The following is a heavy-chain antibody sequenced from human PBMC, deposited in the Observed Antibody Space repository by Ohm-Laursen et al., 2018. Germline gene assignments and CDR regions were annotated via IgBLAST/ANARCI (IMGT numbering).Heavy chain of an antibody. CDR2: MKLGGIEK. V-gene: IGHV3-7*01. D-gene: IGHD3-16*01. J-gene: IGHJ4*02. Sequence: SLRLSCAASGFTFSRYWMTWVRQAPGKGLEWVAYMKLGGIEKYYLDSVKGRFTISRDNTKNSLYLQMNSLRTEDTAVYHCARDPVRGLTDYWGQGTLVTVPS. CDR3: ARDPVRGLTDY. CDR1: GFTFSRYW.